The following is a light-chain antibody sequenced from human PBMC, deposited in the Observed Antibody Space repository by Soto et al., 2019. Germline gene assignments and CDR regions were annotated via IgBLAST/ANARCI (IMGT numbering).Light chain of an antibody. J-gene: IGKJ3*01. CDR3: QQYGSSPFT. Sequence: EIVLTQSPGTLSLSQGERATLSCRASQSVSSSYLAWYQQKPGQAPRLLIYGASSRATGIPGRFSGSGSGTNFTLTISRLEPEDVAVYYCQQYGSSPFTFGPGTKVDIK. V-gene: IGKV3-20*01. CDR1: QSVSSSY. CDR2: GAS.